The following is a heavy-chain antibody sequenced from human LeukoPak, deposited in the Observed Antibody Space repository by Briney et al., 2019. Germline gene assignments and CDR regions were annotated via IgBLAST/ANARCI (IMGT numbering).Heavy chain of an antibody. D-gene: IGHD5-12*01. J-gene: IGHJ4*02. V-gene: IGHV3-64*01. CDR3: ARGPSGYHNT. Sequence: GGSLRLSCVASGFTFSSYAMHWVRQTPGKGLEYVSGINSNGGSTHYANSVKGRFTISRDNSKNTLYLQMNSLRAEDTAVYYCARGPSGYHNTGGQGTLVTVSS. CDR1: GFTFSSYA. CDR2: INSNGGST.